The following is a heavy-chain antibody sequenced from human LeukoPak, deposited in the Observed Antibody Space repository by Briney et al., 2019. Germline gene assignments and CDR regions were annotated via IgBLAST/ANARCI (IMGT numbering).Heavy chain of an antibody. Sequence: ASVKVSCKASGYTFTGYYMHWVRQAPGQGLEWMGWINPNSGGTNYAQKFQGRVTMTRDTSISTAYMELSRLRSDDTAVYYCARGPLAHITIFGDAYYYYYMDVWGKGTTVTVSS. CDR1: GYTFTGYY. V-gene: IGHV1-2*02. J-gene: IGHJ6*03. CDR3: ARGPLAHITIFGDAYYYYYMDV. CDR2: INPNSGGT. D-gene: IGHD3-3*01.